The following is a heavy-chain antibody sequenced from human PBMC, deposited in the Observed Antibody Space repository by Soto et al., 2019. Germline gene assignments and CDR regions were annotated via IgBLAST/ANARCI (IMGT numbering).Heavy chain of an antibody. J-gene: IGHJ6*02. D-gene: IGHD3-10*02. CDR2: IYPGDSDT. CDR3: ARHVRGYYYYYYGMDV. CDR1: GYSFTSYW. V-gene: IGHV5-51*01. Sequence: PGWSLKISCKGSGYSFTSYWIGWVLQMTGKGLEWMGIIYPGDSDTRYSPSFQGQVTISADKSISTAYLQWSSLKASDTAMYYCARHVRGYYYYYYGMDVWGQGTTVTVSS.